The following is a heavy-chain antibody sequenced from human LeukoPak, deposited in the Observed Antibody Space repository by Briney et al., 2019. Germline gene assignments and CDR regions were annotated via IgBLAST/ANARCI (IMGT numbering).Heavy chain of an antibody. V-gene: IGHV1-8*01. Sequence: ASVKVSCKASGYTFTSHDINWVRQATGQGLEWMGWMSPNSGNTGYAQKFQGRVTITTDESTSTAYMELSSLRSEDTAVYYCARGHSNYRDAFDIWGQGTMVTVSS. D-gene: IGHD4-11*01. CDR2: MSPNSGNT. J-gene: IGHJ3*02. CDR1: GYTFTSHD. CDR3: ARGHSNYRDAFDI.